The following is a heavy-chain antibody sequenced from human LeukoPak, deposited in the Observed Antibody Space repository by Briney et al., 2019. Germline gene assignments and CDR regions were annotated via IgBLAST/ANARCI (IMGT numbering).Heavy chain of an antibody. CDR3: AFSYDFWSGYLWY. CDR1: GFTFSTYS. Sequence: LGGSLRLSCAASGFTFSTYSMNWVRQAPGKGLEWISYITDDSNTMYYVDSVKGRFTISRDNTKNSLYLQMNSLRAEDTAVYYCAFSYDFWSGYLWYWGQGTLVTVSS. J-gene: IGHJ4*02. V-gene: IGHV3-48*04. CDR2: ITDDSNTM. D-gene: IGHD3-3*01.